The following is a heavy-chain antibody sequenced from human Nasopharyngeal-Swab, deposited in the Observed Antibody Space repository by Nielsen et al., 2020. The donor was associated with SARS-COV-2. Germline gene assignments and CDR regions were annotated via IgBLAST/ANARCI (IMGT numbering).Heavy chain of an antibody. J-gene: IGHJ4*02. CDR1: GFIFYDYY. CDR2: ISGSSTTI. V-gene: IGHV3-11*04. D-gene: IGHD3-10*01. CDR3: ARETRNYYYGSAEYYFDY. Sequence: GESLKISCAAFGFIFYDYYMSWIRQAPGKGLEWVSYISGSSTTIHYADSVKGRFTISRDNAKNSLYLQMNSLRAEDTAVYYCARETRNYYYGSAEYYFDYWGQGTLGTVSS.